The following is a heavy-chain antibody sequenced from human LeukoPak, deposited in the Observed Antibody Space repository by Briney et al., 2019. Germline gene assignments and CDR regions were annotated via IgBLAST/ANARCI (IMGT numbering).Heavy chain of an antibody. J-gene: IGHJ5*02. Sequence: ASVKVSCKASGYTFTGHYIHWVRQAPGQGLEWLGWINPNSGGTNYAQKFQGRVTMTRDTSINTAYMELSSLRSEDTAVYYCARGYYDFWSGYSGSWFDPWGQGTLVTVSS. CDR3: ARGYYDFWSGYSGSWFDP. CDR1: GYTFTGHY. V-gene: IGHV1-2*02. CDR2: INPNSGGT. D-gene: IGHD3-3*01.